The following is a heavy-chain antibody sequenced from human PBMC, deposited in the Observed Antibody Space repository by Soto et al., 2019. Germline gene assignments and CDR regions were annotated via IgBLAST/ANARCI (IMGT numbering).Heavy chain of an antibody. J-gene: IGHJ6*02. V-gene: IGHV4-38-2*01. CDR1: GYSISSGYY. CDR3: ARVGGYGMDV. CDR2: IYHGGST. Sequence: PSETLSLTCAVSGYSISSGYYWGWIRQPPGKGLEWIGSIYHGGSTYNNPSLKSRVTISVDTSKNQFSLKLSSVTAADTAVYYCARVGGYGMDVWGQGTRVTVSS. D-gene: IGHD3-10*01.